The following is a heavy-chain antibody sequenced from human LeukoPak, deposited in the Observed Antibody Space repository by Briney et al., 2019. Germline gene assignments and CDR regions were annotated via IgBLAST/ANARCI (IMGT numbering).Heavy chain of an antibody. CDR3: AGLVGRYSSGLYYYYFDY. D-gene: IGHD3-22*01. J-gene: IGHJ4*02. CDR2: MYLSGTT. V-gene: IGHV4-4*02. Sequence: PSETLSLTCTVSGDSINSLGLWSWVRQPPGKGLEWIGEMYLSGTTHSNPSDKSRVTISIDKSKNQFFLNLSSVTAADTAVYYCAGLVGRYSSGLYYYYFDYWGQGTLVTVSS. CDR1: GDSINSLGL.